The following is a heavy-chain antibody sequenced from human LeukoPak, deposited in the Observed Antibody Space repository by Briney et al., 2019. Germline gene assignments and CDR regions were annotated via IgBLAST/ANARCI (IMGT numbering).Heavy chain of an antibody. Sequence: GGSLRLSCAASGVTFSNYGMNWVRQAPGKGLEWVTYTDTSGRYVYYGDSVKGGYTISRDTAKNLLFLQMNGLRSEDTALYYCARGRSITLLRGVAMSDGFDIWGQGAMVAVS. CDR3: ARGRSITLLRGVAMSDGFDI. CDR1: GVTFSNYG. V-gene: IGHV3-21*06. J-gene: IGHJ3*02. CDR2: TDTSGRYV. D-gene: IGHD3-10*01.